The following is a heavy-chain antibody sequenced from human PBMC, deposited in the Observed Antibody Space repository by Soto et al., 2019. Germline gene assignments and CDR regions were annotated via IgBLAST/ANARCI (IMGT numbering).Heavy chain of an antibody. CDR3: TSMVRGVIDY. D-gene: IGHD3-10*01. CDR2: IRSKANSYAT. CDR1: GFTFSGSA. J-gene: IGHJ4*02. V-gene: IGHV3-73*01. Sequence: EVQLAESGGGLVQPGGSLKLSCAASGFTFSGSAMHWVRQASGKGLEWVGRIRSKANSYATAYAASVKGRFTISRDDSKNTAFLQMSSLKSEDTAKYYCTSMVRGVIDYWGQGTLVTVSS.